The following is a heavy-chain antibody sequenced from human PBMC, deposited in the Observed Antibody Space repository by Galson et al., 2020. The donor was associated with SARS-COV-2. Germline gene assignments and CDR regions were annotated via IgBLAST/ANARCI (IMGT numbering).Heavy chain of an antibody. Sequence: GGSLRLSCAASGFRFGDYAMSWVRQAPGKGLEWISGIIGDGRNIYDLNSVRGRFTISRDNSMNTLFLEMNYLRDEDTAVYFCAKHFSSSTWLFFDSWSRGTQVTVSS. CDR3: AKHFSSSTWLFFDS. CDR2: IIGDGRNI. J-gene: IGHJ4*02. CDR1: GFRFGDYA. D-gene: IGHD2-2*01. V-gene: IGHV3-23*01.